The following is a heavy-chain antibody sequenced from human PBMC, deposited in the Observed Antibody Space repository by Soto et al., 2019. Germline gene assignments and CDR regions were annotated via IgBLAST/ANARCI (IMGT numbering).Heavy chain of an antibody. CDR2: ISAYNGNT. J-gene: IGHJ6*02. CDR1: GYTFTSYG. D-gene: IGHD6-19*01. Sequence: ASVKVSCKASGYTFTSYGISWVRQAPGQGLEWMGWISAYNGNTNYAQKLQGRVTMTTDTSTSTAYMELRSLRSDDTAVYYCARDPNSSGWYGVYYYYGMDVWGQGTTVTVS. V-gene: IGHV1-18*01. CDR3: ARDPNSSGWYGVYYYYGMDV.